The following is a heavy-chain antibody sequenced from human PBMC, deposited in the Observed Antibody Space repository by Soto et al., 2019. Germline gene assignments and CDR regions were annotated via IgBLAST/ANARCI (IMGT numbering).Heavy chain of an antibody. CDR2: IHTYNGNT. Sequence: ASVKDSCTASGSTFTNSGISWVRQAPGQGLEWVGWIHTYNGNTNFAQRFQDRVTLTTDTSTSTAYMELRSLTSDDTAVYYCARDSDYIIAYWGQGTLVTVSA. CDR3: ARDSDYIIAY. V-gene: IGHV1-18*01. D-gene: IGHD4-17*01. J-gene: IGHJ4*02. CDR1: GSTFTNSG.